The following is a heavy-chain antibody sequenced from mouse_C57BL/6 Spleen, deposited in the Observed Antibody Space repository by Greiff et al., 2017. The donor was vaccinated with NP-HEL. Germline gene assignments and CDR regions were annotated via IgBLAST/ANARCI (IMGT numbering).Heavy chain of an antibody. D-gene: IGHD1-1*01. CDR3: AKSITTVVADYYAMDY. J-gene: IGHJ4*01. CDR2: IWGDGST. CDR1: GFSLTSYG. Sequence: QVQLQQSGPGLVAPSQSLSITCTVSGFSLTSYGVSWVRQPPGKGLEWLGVIWGDGSTNYHSALMSRLSISKDNSKSQVFLKLNSLQTDDTATYYCAKSITTVVADYYAMDYWGQGTSVTVSS. V-gene: IGHV2-3*01.